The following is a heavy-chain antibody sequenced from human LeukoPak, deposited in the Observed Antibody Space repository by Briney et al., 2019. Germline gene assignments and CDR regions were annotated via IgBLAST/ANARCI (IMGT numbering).Heavy chain of an antibody. D-gene: IGHD1/OR15-1a*01. CDR1: GFTFSSYA. CDR2: ISGSGGRT. V-gene: IGHV3-23*01. CDR3: AKDNWNNHFFDY. Sequence: GGSLRLSCAASGFTFSSYAMNWVRQAPGKGLEWISGISGSGGRTSYADSMKGRFTISRDNSKNTLYLQMNSLRAEDTAVYYCAKDNWNNHFFDYWGQGTLVTVSS. J-gene: IGHJ4*02.